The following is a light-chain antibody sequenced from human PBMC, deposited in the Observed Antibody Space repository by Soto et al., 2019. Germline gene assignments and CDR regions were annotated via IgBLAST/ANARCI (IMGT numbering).Light chain of an antibody. V-gene: IGKV1-39*01. Sequence: DIQMTQSPSSLSASVGDRVTITCRASQSISTFVNWYQQKPGKAPQLLIFAASNLQSGVPSRFSGGGSGTDFTLTITTLQPEDFATYYCQQSYNTPPITFGQGTRLEIK. J-gene: IGKJ5*01. CDR1: QSISTF. CDR2: AAS. CDR3: QQSYNTPPIT.